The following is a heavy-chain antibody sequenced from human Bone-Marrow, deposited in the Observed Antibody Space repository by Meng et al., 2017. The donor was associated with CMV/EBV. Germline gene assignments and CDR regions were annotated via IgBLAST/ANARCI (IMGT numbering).Heavy chain of an antibody. D-gene: IGHD4-17*01. Sequence: CVGSRFPVSWSAGGWVGSASGQGVAWVADISGMSGGTYCADCVQRPLTISRDNSLHQLHLQMNSLRDEDKAVYYCAESAHQYGALDYWGQGTLVTVSS. CDR3: AESAHQYGALDY. CDR2: ISGMSGGT. J-gene: IGHJ4*02. V-gene: IGHV3-23*01. CDR1: RFPVSWSA.